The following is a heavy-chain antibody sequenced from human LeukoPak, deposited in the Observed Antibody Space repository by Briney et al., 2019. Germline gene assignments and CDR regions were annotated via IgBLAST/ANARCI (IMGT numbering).Heavy chain of an antibody. CDR1: GGSFSGYY. CDR2: INHSGST. Sequence: SETLSLTCAVYGGSFSGYYWSWIRQPPGKGLEWIGEINHSGSTNYNPSLKSQVTITVDTSKNQFSLKLSSVTAADTAVYYCARRLGYWGQGTLVTVSS. J-gene: IGHJ4*02. V-gene: IGHV4-34*01. D-gene: IGHD7-27*01. CDR3: ARRLGY.